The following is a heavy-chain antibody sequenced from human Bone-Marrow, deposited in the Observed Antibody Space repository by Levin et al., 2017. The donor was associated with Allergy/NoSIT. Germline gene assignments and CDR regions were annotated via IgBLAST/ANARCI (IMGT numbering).Heavy chain of an antibody. CDR1: GGYISSYY. J-gene: IGHJ1*01. Sequence: SETLSLTCSVSGGYISSYYWSWIRQPPGKGLEWIAYIYHSGSTNYNPSLKSRVTISVDRSKKQFSLKLNSVTAADTAVYYCAGGVGTTHFQHWGQGILVTVSS. CDR2: IYHSGST. D-gene: IGHD3-16*01. CDR3: AGGVGTTHFQH. V-gene: IGHV4-59*01.